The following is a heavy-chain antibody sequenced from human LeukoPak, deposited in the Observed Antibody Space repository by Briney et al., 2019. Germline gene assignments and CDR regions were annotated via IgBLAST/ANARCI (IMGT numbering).Heavy chain of an antibody. CDR2: IYYSGST. CDR3: ASVPPSYSSSWYGDYYYYYYMDV. Sequence: SETLSLTCTVSGGSISSYYWSWFRQPPGKGLEWIGYIYYSGSTNYNPSLKSRVTISVDTSKNQFSLKLSSVTAADTAVYYCASVPPSYSSSWYGDYYYYYYMDVWGKGTTVTVSS. CDR1: GGSISSYY. D-gene: IGHD6-13*01. J-gene: IGHJ6*03. V-gene: IGHV4-59*01.